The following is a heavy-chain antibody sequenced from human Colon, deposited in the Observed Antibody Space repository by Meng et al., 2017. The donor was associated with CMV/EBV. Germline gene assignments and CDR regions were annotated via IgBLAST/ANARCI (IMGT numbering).Heavy chain of an antibody. CDR2: NIPIFGAP. J-gene: IGHJ4*02. D-gene: IGHD6-13*01. Sequence: STFAVSWLRQAPGQGLEWLGGNIPIFGAPDYAQRFQGRVTISTDEPTTTAYMELSSLRSEDTAVYYCARIIENSRSSAWYYYFDSWGQGTLVTVSS. V-gene: IGHV1-69*05. CDR3: ARIIENSRSSAWYYYFDS. CDR1: STFA.